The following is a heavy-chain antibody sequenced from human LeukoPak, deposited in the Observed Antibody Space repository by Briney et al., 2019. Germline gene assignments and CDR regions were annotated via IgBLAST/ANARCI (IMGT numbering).Heavy chain of an antibody. CDR2: IIPIFGTA. D-gene: IGHD1-7*01. CDR3: CVIKTGTEYYYYYYMDV. Sequence: SVKVSCKASGGTFSSYAISWVRQAPGQGLEWMGGIIPIFGTANYAQKLQGRVTITADESTSTAYMELSSLRSEDTAVYYCCVIKTGTEYYYYYYMDVWGKGTTVTVSS. CDR1: GGTFSSYA. V-gene: IGHV1-69*13. J-gene: IGHJ6*03.